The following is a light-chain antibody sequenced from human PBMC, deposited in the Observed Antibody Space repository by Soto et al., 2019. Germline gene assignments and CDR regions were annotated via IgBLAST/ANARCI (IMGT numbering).Light chain of an antibody. CDR1: QSVSGTY. Sequence: EIVLTQSPGTLSLSPGERATLSCRASQSVSGTYLAWYQQKPGQAPRLLIYGASSMATGIPDRFSGSGSGTDFTLTISRLEPEDFAVYYCQQYGSSPWTFGQGTKVEIK. CDR3: QQYGSSPWT. V-gene: IGKV3-20*01. J-gene: IGKJ1*01. CDR2: GAS.